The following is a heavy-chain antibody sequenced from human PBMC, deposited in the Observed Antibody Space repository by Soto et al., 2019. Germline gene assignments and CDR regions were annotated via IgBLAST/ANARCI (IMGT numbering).Heavy chain of an antibody. V-gene: IGHV1-18*01. CDR2: ISAYNGNT. J-gene: IGHJ4*02. CDR1: GYTFTSYG. D-gene: IGHD2-2*01. CDR3: ARERSDCISTSCYVGGEVDY. Sequence: QVQLVQSGAEVKKPGASVKVSCKASGYTFTSYGISWVRQAPGQGLEWMGWISAYNGNTNYAQKLQGRVTMTTDTSTSTAYIELRSLRSDDTAVYCCARERSDCISTSCYVGGEVDYWGQGTLVTVSS.